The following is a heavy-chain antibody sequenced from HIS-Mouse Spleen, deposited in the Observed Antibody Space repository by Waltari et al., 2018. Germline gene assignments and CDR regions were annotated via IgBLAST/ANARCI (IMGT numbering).Heavy chain of an antibody. Sequence: QVQLVQSGAEVKKPGASVKVSCKASGYTFTSYDINWVRQATGQGLEGMGWMNPNSGNTGYAQKFQGRVTMTRNTSISTAYMELSSLRSEDTAVYYCARGKIGSLPPYNNWFDPWGQGTLVTVSS. CDR1: GYTFTSYD. J-gene: IGHJ5*02. D-gene: IGHD3-16*01. CDR2: MNPNSGNT. CDR3: ARGKIGSLPPYNNWFDP. V-gene: IGHV1-8*01.